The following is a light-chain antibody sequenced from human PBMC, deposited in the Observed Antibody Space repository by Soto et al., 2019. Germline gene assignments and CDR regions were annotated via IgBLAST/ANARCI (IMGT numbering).Light chain of an antibody. J-gene: IGLJ1*01. V-gene: IGLV2-14*01. CDR2: EVS. CDR1: SSDVADYNY. Sequence: QSVLTQPAPVSGSPGQSITISCTGTSSDVADYNYVSWYQQRPGKAPKLMIYEVSNRPSGVSNRFSGSKSGNTASLTISGLQAEGEADYYCSSYTSTTTYVFGTGTKVTVL. CDR3: SSYTSTTTYV.